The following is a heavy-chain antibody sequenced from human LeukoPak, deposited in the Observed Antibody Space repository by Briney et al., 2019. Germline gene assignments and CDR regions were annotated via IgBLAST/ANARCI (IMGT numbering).Heavy chain of an antibody. D-gene: IGHD1-26*01. V-gene: IGHV3-48*03. Sequence: GGSLRLSCAASGFTFSSYEMNWVRQAPGKGLEWVSYISSGSTIYYADSVKGRFTISRDNAKHSLYLQMNSLRAEDTAVYYCASLSGSYWGQGTLVTVSS. CDR1: GFTFSSYE. CDR2: ISSGSTI. J-gene: IGHJ4*02. CDR3: ASLSGSY.